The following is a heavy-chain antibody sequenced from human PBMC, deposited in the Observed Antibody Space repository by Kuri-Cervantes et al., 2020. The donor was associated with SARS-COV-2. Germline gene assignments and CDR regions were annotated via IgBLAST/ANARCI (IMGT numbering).Heavy chain of an antibody. CDR3: AREGSGSGDAFDI. D-gene: IGHD3-10*01. J-gene: IGHJ3*02. V-gene: IGHV3-7*03. Sequence: GKSLKISCATSGFTFSAYSMNWVRQAPGKGLEWVANIKEDGTERCYVDSVKGRFTISRDNAKNSLSLQMNNLRAEDTVVYYCAREGSGSGDAFDIWGQGTMVTVSS. CDR1: GFTFSAYS. CDR2: IKEDGTER.